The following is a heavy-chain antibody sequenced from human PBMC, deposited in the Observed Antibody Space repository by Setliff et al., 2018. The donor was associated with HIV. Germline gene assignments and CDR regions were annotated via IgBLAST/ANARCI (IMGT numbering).Heavy chain of an antibody. V-gene: IGHV4-34*01. CDR1: GGSFSGFY. D-gene: IGHD6-13*01. J-gene: IGHJ6*03. CDR3: ARHRDPPGSRWIYYYYYMDL. CDR2: IYHSGST. Sequence: SETLSLTCAVYGGSFSGFYWGWIRQPPGKGLEWIGTIYHSGSTYYNPSLSSRLTISVDTSKNHVSLRLSSVTAADTGGYYCARHRDPPGSRWIYYYYYMDLWGEGTTVTVSS.